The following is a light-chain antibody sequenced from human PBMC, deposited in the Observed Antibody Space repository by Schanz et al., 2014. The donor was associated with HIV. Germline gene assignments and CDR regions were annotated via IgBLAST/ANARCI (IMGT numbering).Light chain of an antibody. CDR3: LQYNAYAYS. J-gene: IGKJ2*03. V-gene: IGKV1-5*03. CDR2: QAS. CDR1: QPIGRV. Sequence: IQMTQSPSTVSPSAGDRVTITCRASQPIGRVLAWYHQKPGRAPILRIYQASSLETGVPSRFSGSGSGTEFTLTISGLQPDDFATYYCLQYNAYAYSFGQGPKLEIK.